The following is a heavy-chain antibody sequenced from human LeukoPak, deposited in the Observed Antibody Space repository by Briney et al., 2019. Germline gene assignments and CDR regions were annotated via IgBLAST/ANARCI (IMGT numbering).Heavy chain of an antibody. J-gene: IGHJ3*02. V-gene: IGHV3-7*01. CDR3: ARADIPGIQLWLSAFDI. CDR2: IKQDGSEK. Sequence: GGSLRLSCAASGFTFSSYWMSWVRQAPGKGLEWVANIKQDGSEKYYVDSVKGRFTISRDNAKNSLYLQMNSLRAEDTAVYYCARADIPGIQLWLSAFDIWGQGTMVTVSS. CDR1: GFTFSSYW. D-gene: IGHD5-18*01.